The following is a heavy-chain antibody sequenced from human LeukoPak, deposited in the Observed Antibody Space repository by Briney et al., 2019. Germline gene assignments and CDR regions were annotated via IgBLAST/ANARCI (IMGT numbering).Heavy chain of an antibody. V-gene: IGHV1-18*01. D-gene: IGHD6-19*01. CDR2: ISAYNGNT. CDR1: GYTFTSYG. CDR3: ARDFLPYTNGGWYYFDY. J-gene: IGHJ4*02. Sequence: GASVKVSFKSSGYTFTSYGISWVRQAPGQGLEWMGCISAYNGNTNYAKKLQGRVTMTTDTSTSTAYMALRSLRSDDTAVYYCARDFLPYTNGGWYYFDYWGQGNLVTVSS.